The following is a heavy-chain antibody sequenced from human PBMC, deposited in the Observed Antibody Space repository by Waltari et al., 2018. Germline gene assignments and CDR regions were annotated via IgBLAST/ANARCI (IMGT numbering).Heavy chain of an antibody. J-gene: IGHJ5*02. CDR3: ATTMYSSSSRFDP. Sequence: QVQLVQSGAEVKKPGASVKVSCKVSGYTLTELSMHWVRQAPGKGLEWMGGFDPEECETIYAQKFQGRVTMTEVTSTDTAYMELSSLRSEDTAVYYCATTMYSSSSRFDPWGQGTLVTVSS. D-gene: IGHD6-13*01. V-gene: IGHV1-24*01. CDR2: FDPEECET. CDR1: GYTLTELS.